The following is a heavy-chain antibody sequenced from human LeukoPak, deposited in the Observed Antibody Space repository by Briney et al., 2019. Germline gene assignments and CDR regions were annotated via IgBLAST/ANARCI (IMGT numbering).Heavy chain of an antibody. J-gene: IGHJ4*02. CDR2: ISYDGSNK. V-gene: IGHV3-30*03. CDR1: GFTFSSYG. CDR3: ATLRLGESYFDY. Sequence: EGSLRLSCAASGFTFSSYGMHWVRQAPGKGLEWVAVISYDGSNKYCADSVKGRFTISRDNSKNTLYLQMNSLRAEDTAVYYCATLRLGESYFDYWGQGTLVTVSS. D-gene: IGHD3-16*01.